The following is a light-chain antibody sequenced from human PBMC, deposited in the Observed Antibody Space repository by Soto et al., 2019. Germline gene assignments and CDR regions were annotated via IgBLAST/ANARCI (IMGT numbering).Light chain of an antibody. Sequence: EIVLTQSPATLSLFPGERATLSCGASQSVSSYLAWYQHKPGQAPRLLIYDASNRATGIPARFSGSGSGTDFTLTISNLEPEDFAVYYCQQRVSWPLAFGGGTKVEI. CDR2: DAS. V-gene: IGKV3-11*01. J-gene: IGKJ4*01. CDR1: QSVSSY. CDR3: QQRVSWPLA.